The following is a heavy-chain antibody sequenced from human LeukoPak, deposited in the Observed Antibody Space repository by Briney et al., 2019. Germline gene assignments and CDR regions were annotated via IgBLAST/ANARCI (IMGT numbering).Heavy chain of an antibody. CDR2: IWFDGRRE. CDR1: GFTFGSFG. V-gene: IGHV3-33*01. Sequence: GASLRLSCVASGFTFGSFGFNWVRQAPGKWLEWVTLIWFDGRREDYIDSVKGRFTVSRDDSENTVYLQMSNLRVEDTAVYYRARSPRSSSGLDYWGQGTLVAVSS. D-gene: IGHD6-19*01. CDR3: ARSPRSSSGLDY. J-gene: IGHJ4*02.